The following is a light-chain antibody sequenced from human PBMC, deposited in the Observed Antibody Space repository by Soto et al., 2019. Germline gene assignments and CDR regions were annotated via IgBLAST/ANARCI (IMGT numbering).Light chain of an antibody. J-gene: IGKJ1*01. CDR1: QSVSSNF. CDR2: GAS. V-gene: IGKV3-20*01. CDR3: QQYGSSPRT. Sequence: EIVLTQSPGTLSLSPGERATLSCRASQSVSSNFLAWYQQKPGQAPRLLISGASNRATGIPDRFSGSGSGTDFTLTLSRLEPEDFAVYYCQQYGSSPRTFGQGTKVEI.